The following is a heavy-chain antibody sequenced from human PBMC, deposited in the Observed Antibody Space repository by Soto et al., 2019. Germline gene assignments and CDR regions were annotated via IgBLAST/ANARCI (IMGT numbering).Heavy chain of an antibody. CDR1: GFTFDDYA. D-gene: IGHD1-26*01. J-gene: IGHJ5*02. Sequence: GGSLRLSCAASGFTFDDYAMYWVRQAPGKGLEWVSLISWDGGSTYYADSVKGRFTISRDNSKNSLYLQMNSLRAEDTAVYYCAKGGRQGSPQNWFDPWGQGTLVTVSS. CDR2: ISWDGGST. CDR3: AKGGRQGSPQNWFDP. V-gene: IGHV3-43D*03.